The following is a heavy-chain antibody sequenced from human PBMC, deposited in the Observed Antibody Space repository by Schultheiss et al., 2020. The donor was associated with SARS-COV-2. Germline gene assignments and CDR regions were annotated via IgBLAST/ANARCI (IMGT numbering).Heavy chain of an antibody. D-gene: IGHD3-22*01. J-gene: IGHJ4*02. V-gene: IGHV3-15*07. Sequence: GGSLRLSCAASGFTFSNAWMNWVRQAPGKGLEWVGRIKSKTDGGTTDYAAPVKGRFTISRDDSKNTLYLQMNSLRAEDTAVYYCASAGYYYDSSGYSNFDYWGQGTLVTVSS. CDR3: ASAGYYYDSSGYSNFDY. CDR1: GFTFSNAW. CDR2: IKSKTDGGTT.